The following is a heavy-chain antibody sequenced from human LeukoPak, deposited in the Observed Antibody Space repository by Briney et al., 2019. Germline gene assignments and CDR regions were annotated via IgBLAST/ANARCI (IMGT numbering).Heavy chain of an antibody. CDR3: ARSSSSWYDFDY. Sequence: SGPTLVKPTQTLTLTCTLSGFSLSTSGVGVGWIRQPPGKAPEWLALIYWNDDKRYSPSLKSRLTITKDTSKNQVVPTMTNMDPVDTATYYCARSSSSWYDFDYWGQGTLVTVSS. CDR2: IYWNDDK. D-gene: IGHD6-13*01. CDR1: GFSLSTSGVG. V-gene: IGHV2-5*01. J-gene: IGHJ4*02.